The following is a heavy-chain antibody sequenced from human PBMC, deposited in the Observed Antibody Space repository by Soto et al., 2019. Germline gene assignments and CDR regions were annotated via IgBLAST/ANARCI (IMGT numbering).Heavy chain of an antibody. J-gene: IGHJ5*02. CDR3: TGTYYDFWSGYPEFDP. D-gene: IGHD3-3*01. CDR2: IRSKANSYAT. Sequence: GGSLRLSCAASGFTFSSYGMHWVRQAPGKGLEWVGRIRSKANSYATAYAASVKGRFTISRDDSKNTAYLQMNSLKTEDTAVYYCTGTYYDFWSGYPEFDPWGQGTLVTVSS. CDR1: GFTFSSYG. V-gene: IGHV3-73*01.